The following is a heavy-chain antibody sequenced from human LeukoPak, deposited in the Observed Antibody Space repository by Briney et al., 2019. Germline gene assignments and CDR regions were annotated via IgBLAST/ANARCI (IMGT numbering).Heavy chain of an antibody. D-gene: IGHD5-12*01. CDR2: IYPGDSDT. V-gene: IGHV5-51*01. CDR3: ARGGYSGYDLYGDYYPY. CDR1: GYTFTNYW. Sequence: GESLKISCKGSGYTFTNYWIGWVRQMPGKGLEWMGIIYPGDSDTRYSPSFQGQVTISADKSISTAYLQWSSLKASDTAMYYCARGGYSGYDLYGDYYPYWGQGTLVTVSS. J-gene: IGHJ4*02.